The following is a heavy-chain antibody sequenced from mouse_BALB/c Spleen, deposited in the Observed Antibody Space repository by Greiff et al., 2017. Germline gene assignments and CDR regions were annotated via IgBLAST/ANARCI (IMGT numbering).Heavy chain of an antibody. CDR3: ASYDPWFAY. CDR1: GFTFSDYG. Sequence: EVQGVESGGGLVQPGGSRKLSCAASGFTFSDYGMAWVRQAPGKGPEWVAFISNLAYSIYYADTVTGRFTISRENAKNTLYLEMSSLRSEDTAMYYCASYDPWFAYWGQGTLVTVSA. D-gene: IGHD2-3*01. J-gene: IGHJ3*01. V-gene: IGHV5-15*02. CDR2: ISNLAYSI.